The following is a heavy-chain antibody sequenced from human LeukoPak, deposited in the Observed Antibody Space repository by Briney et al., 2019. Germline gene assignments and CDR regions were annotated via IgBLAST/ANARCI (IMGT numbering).Heavy chain of an antibody. V-gene: IGHV3-48*03. CDR1: GFTFSSYE. D-gene: IGHD3-9*01. J-gene: IGHJ6*03. CDR3: ARGGFDWLLFNYYYYMDV. Sequence: GGSLRLSCAASGFTFSSYEMNWVRQAPGKGLEWISYISSSGCTIHYADSVKGRFTISRDNAKNSLYLQMNSLRAEDTAVYYCARGGFDWLLFNYYYYMDVWGKGTTVTISS. CDR2: ISSSGCTI.